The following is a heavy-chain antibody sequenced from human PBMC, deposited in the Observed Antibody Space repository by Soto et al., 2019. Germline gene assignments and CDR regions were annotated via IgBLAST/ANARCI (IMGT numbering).Heavy chain of an antibody. V-gene: IGHV4-59*01. CDR3: ARTYCSGANCYPGGNWFDP. J-gene: IGHJ5*02. CDR1: GGSLSSYY. CDR2: TYYSGCP. D-gene: IGHD2-15*01. Sequence: SETLSLTCTVTGGSLSSYYWSWIRQPPGKGLEWIGYTYYSGCPNYNPSLKSRVTMSVDTSKNQFSLKLNSVTAADTAVYYCARTYCSGANCYPGGNWFDPWGQGTQVTVSS.